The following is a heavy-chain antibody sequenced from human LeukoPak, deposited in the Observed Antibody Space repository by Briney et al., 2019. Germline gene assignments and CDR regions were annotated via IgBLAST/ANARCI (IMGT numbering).Heavy chain of an antibody. CDR3: ARAQIVVVVAAHPKTYYGMDV. D-gene: IGHD2-15*01. CDR2: TYYRSKWYN. Sequence: SQTLSLTCAISGDSFSSNSAAWNWIRQSPSRGLEWLGRTYYRSKWYNDYAVSVKSRITINPDTSKNQFSLQLNSVTPEDTAVYYCARAQIVVVVAAHPKTYYGMDVWGQGTTVTVSS. V-gene: IGHV6-1*01. CDR1: GDSFSSNSAA. J-gene: IGHJ6*02.